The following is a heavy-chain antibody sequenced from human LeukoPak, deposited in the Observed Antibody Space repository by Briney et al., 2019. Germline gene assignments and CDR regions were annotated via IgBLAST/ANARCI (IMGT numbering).Heavy chain of an antibody. V-gene: IGHV1-8*03. CDR2: VNPRSGNA. D-gene: IGHD2-8*01. CDR3: ARGVPLGYCTYGVCYPPYYFDY. J-gene: IGHJ4*02. Sequence: ASVKVSCKASGYTFTSYGINWVRQATGQGLEWMGWVNPRSGNAGYLQKFQGRLTITRDTSIDTAYMDLSSLSSVDTAVYYCARGVPLGYCTYGVCYPPYYFDYWGQGTLVTASS. CDR1: GYTFTSYG.